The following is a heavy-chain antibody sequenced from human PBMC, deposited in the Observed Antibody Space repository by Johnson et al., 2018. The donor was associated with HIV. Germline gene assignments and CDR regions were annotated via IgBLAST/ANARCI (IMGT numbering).Heavy chain of an antibody. Sequence: QVQLVESGGGVVQPGRSLRLSCAASGFTFSSYAMHWVRQAPGKGLEWVAVISYDGSKKYYADSVKGRFTISRDNSKNTVSLQMSSLRAEDTAVYYCASVDTAMVDTFDIWGQGTMVTVSA. CDR3: ASVDTAMVDTFDI. J-gene: IGHJ3*02. CDR2: ISYDGSKK. D-gene: IGHD5-18*01. V-gene: IGHV3-30*04. CDR1: GFTFSSYA.